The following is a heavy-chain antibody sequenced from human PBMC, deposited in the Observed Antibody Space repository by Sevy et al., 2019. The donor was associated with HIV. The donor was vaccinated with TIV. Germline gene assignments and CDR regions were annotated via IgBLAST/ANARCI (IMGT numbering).Heavy chain of an antibody. CDR3: ARDLPGDSRMDV. Sequence: GGSLRLSCAASGFTFSSYEMNWVRQAPGKGLEWVSYISSSGSPIYYADSVKGRFTISRDNAENSLYLQMNSLRAEDTAVYYCARDLPGDSRMDVWGQGTTVTVSS. D-gene: IGHD3-22*01. J-gene: IGHJ6*02. CDR2: ISSSGSPI. V-gene: IGHV3-48*03. CDR1: GFTFSSYE.